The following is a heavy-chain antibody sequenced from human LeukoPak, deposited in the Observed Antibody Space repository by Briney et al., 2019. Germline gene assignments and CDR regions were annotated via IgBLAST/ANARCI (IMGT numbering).Heavy chain of an antibody. J-gene: IGHJ4*02. CDR2: VIPILGIA. Sequence: SVKVSCKASGGTFSSYAISWVRQAPGQGLEWMGRVIPILGIANYAQKFQGRVTITADKSTSTAYMELSSLRSEDTAVYYCARSGSVVVPAAIGEFDYWGQGTLVTVSS. CDR1: GGTFSSYA. D-gene: IGHD2-2*01. V-gene: IGHV1-69*04. CDR3: ARSGSVVVPAAIGEFDY.